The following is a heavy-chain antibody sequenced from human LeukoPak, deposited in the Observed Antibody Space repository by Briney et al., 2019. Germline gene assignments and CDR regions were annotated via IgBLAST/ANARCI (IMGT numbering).Heavy chain of an antibody. CDR2: IYYSGST. CDR1: GGSISSSSYY. J-gene: IGHJ4*02. CDR3: ARVARWCSSTSCFYYFDY. V-gene: IGHV4-39*07. Sequence: SETLSLTCTVSGGSISSSSYYWGWIRQPPGKGLEWIGSIYYSGSTNYSPSLKSRVTMSVDTSKNQFSLKLSSVTAADTAVYYCARVARWCSSTSCFYYFDYWGQGTLVTVSS. D-gene: IGHD2-2*01.